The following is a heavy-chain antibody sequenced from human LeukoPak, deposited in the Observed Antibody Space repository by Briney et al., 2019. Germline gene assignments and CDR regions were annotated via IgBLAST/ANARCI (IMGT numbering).Heavy chain of an antibody. J-gene: IGHJ5*02. CDR3: AREIDRGYCSSTSCYGVGRGWFDP. D-gene: IGHD2-2*01. Sequence: SETLSLTCTVSGGSISSYYWSWIRQPAGKGLEWIGRIYTSGSTNYNPSLKSRVTMSVDTSKNQFSLKLSSVTAADTAVYYCAREIDRGYCSSTSCYGVGRGWFDPWGQGTLVTVSS. CDR2: IYTSGST. CDR1: GGSISSYY. V-gene: IGHV4-4*07.